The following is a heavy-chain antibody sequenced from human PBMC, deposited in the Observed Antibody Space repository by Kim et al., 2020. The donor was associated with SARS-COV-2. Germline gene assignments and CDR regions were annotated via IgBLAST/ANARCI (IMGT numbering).Heavy chain of an antibody. CDR1: GYSFTSYW. D-gene: IGHD1-26*01. CDR3: ARLGWELLRIIGSGLYYFDY. V-gene: IGHV5-51*01. Sequence: GESLKISCKGSGYSFTSYWIGWVRQMPGKGLEWMGIIYPGDSDTRYSPSFQGQVTISADKSISTAYLQWSSLKASDTAMYYCARLGWELLRIIGSGLYYFDYWGQGTLVTVSS. CDR2: IYPGDSDT. J-gene: IGHJ4*02.